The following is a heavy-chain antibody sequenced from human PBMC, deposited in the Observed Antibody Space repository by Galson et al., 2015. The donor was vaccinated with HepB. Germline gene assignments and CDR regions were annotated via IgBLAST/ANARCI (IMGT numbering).Heavy chain of an antibody. V-gene: IGHV3-23*01. CDR2: VSGSGDST. CDR3: AKERWLAATQYYFDY. CDR1: GFTFSNSA. J-gene: IGHJ4*02. Sequence: SLRLSCAASGFTFSNSAMSWVRQAPGKGLGWVSAVSGSGDSTYYADFVKGRFTISRDNSKNTLYLQMNSLRAEDTAVYYCAKERWLAATQYYFDYWGQGTLVTVSS. D-gene: IGHD1-26*01.